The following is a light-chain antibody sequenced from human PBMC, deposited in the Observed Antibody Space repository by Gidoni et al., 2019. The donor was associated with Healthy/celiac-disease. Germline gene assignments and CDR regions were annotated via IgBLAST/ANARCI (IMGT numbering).Light chain of an antibody. CDR3: QQRYSTPPLT. J-gene: IGKJ4*01. Sequence: DIKMTQSPSSLSASVGDRVTITCRASQSISSYLNWYQQKPGKAPKLLIYAASSLQSGVPSRFSRSGSGTDFTLTISSLQPEDFATYYCQQRYSTPPLTFGGGTKVEIK. CDR1: QSISSY. V-gene: IGKV1-39*01. CDR2: AAS.